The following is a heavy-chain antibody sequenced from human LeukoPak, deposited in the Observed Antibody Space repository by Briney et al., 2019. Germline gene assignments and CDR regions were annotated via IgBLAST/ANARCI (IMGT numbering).Heavy chain of an antibody. J-gene: IGHJ4*02. CDR2: IIPIFGTA. CDR3: ARDAGYDSGWTRFDF. Sequence: SVKVSCKASGGTFSSYAISWVRQAPGQGLEWMGGIIPIFGTANYAQKFQGRVTITADEPTSTAYMELSSLRSEDTAVYYCARDAGYDSGWTRFDFWGQGTLVTVSS. CDR1: GGTFSSYA. V-gene: IGHV1-69*01. D-gene: IGHD5-12*01.